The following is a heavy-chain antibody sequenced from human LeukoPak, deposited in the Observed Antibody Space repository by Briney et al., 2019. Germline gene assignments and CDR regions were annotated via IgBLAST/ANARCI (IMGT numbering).Heavy chain of an antibody. Sequence: SETLSLTCTVSGGSISSSSYYWCWIRHPPGKGLEWIGSIYYSGSTYYNPSLKSRVTISVATSKNHFSLRLSSVTAADTAVYYCARQIQPIQIWFPEARVWFDPWGQGTLVTVSS. CDR2: IYYSGST. J-gene: IGHJ5*02. CDR1: GGSISSSSYY. D-gene: IGHD5-18*01. CDR3: ARQIQPIQIWFPEARVWFDP. V-gene: IGHV4-39*07.